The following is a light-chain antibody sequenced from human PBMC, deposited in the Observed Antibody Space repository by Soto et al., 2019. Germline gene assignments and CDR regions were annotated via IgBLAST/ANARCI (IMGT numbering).Light chain of an antibody. V-gene: IGLV4-69*01. Sequence: QPVLTQSPSASASLGASVKLTCTLSRGHSRYAIAWHQQQPEKGPRYLMNLNSDGSHKKGDGIPDRFSGSSSGTERYLTISSLQSDDEADYYCQTWSTGVQVFGGGTKLTVL. CDR1: RGHSRYA. CDR2: LNSDGSH. CDR3: QTWSTGVQV. J-gene: IGLJ3*02.